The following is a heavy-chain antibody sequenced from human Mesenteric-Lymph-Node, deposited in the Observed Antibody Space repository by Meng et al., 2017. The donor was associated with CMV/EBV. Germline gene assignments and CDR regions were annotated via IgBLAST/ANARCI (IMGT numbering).Heavy chain of an antibody. D-gene: IGHD4-23*01. V-gene: IGHV3-66*02. CDR2: IYIDGTT. CDR1: GFTASSNY. J-gene: IGHJ4*02. Sequence: GGSLRLSCAVSGFTASSNYMSWVRQAPGKGLEWVSVIYIDGTTYYADSVKGRFTISRDNSKNTLYLQMNTLRTEDTAVYYCARGPERWKLLDSWGQGTLVTVSS. CDR3: ARGPERWKLLDS.